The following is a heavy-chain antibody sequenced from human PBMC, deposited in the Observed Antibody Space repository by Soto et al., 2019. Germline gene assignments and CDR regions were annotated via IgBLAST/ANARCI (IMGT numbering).Heavy chain of an antibody. D-gene: IGHD1-1*01. J-gene: IGHJ5*02. Sequence: EVQLVESGGGLVKPGGTLTLSCAASGFTFSSYSMNWVRQAPGKGLEWVSSSSSSSSYIYYADSVKCRFTISRDNAKNSLYLQMNSLRAEDTAVYYCASTAVPGTVLHWFDPVGEGTLVMFSS. CDR3: ASTAVPGTVLHWFDP. CDR2: SSSSSSYI. V-gene: IGHV3-21*01. CDR1: GFTFSSYS.